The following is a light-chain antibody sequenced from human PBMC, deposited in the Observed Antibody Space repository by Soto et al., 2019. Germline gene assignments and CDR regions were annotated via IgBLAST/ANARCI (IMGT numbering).Light chain of an antibody. CDR3: TSYAGSNNLL. CDR2: EVS. V-gene: IGLV2-8*01. CDR1: SSDVGGYNY. J-gene: IGLJ2*01. Sequence: QSALTQPPSASESPGQSVTISCTGTSSDVGGYNYVSWYQQHPGKAPKLMIYEVSKRPSGVPDRFSGSKSGNTASLTVSGLQGEDEADYYCTSYAGSNNLLFGGGTQLTVL.